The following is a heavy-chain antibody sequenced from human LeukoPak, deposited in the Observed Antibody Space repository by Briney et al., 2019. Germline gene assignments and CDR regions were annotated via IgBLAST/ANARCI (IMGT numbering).Heavy chain of an antibody. D-gene: IGHD2-2*01. CDR2: ILFDGSNK. CDR1: GFTFSSSA. V-gene: IGHV3-30-3*01. CDR3: ARDPEYQLLYYFDY. J-gene: IGHJ4*02. Sequence: GRSLRLSCTASGFTFSSSAMHWVRQAPGKGLEWVAVILFDGSNKYYADSVKGRFTISRDNSKNTLYLQMNSLRAEDTAVYYCARDPEYQLLYYFDYWGQGTLVTVSS.